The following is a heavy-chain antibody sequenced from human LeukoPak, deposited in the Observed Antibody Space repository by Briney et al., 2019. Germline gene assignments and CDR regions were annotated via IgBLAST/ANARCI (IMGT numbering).Heavy chain of an antibody. CDR3: ARAQGYYENSGYFK. Sequence: PGGSLRLSCAASGFTFSNYWMTWVRQAPGKGLEWVANIKQDGGEKSYVDSVKGRFTISRDNAKNSLFLQMNSLRAEDTAVYYCARAQGYYENSGYFKWGQGTLVTVSS. D-gene: IGHD3-22*01. V-gene: IGHV3-7*01. CDR2: IKQDGGEK. J-gene: IGHJ4*02. CDR1: GFTFSNYW.